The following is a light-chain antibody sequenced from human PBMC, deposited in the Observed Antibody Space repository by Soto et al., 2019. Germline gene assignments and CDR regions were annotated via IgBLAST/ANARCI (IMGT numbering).Light chain of an antibody. CDR1: SSNIGSNS. J-gene: IGLJ2*01. CDR3: AAWDDSLNGLV. V-gene: IGLV1-44*01. Sequence: QSVLTQPPSASGTPGQRVTISCSGSSSNIGSNSVNWYQQLPGTAPKLLMYSSNQRPSGVPDRFSGYKSGTSASLAISGLQSEDEADYYCAAWDDSLNGLVFGGGTKLTVL. CDR2: SSN.